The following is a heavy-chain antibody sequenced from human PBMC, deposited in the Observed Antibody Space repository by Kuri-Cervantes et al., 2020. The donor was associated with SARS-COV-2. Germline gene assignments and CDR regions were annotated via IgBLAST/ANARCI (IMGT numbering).Heavy chain of an antibody. V-gene: IGHV3-30-3*01. CDR3: ARDFHHRFDY. Sequence: GESLKISCAASGFTFSSYAMHWVRQAPGKGLEWVAVISYDGSNKYCADSVKGRFTISRDNSKNTLYLQMNSLRAEDTAVYYCARDFHHRFDYWGQGTLVTVSS. CDR2: ISYDGSNK. J-gene: IGHJ4*02. CDR1: GFTFSSYA.